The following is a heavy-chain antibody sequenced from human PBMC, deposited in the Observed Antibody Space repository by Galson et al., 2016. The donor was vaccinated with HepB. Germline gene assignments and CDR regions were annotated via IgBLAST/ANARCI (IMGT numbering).Heavy chain of an antibody. Sequence: GAEVKKPGESLKISCKGSGYSFTSDWIGWVRQMPGKGLEWMGIIYPGDSDTRYSLSFQGQVTISADKSISTAYLQWSSLKASDTAIYYCARRGGDCSGGSCWYFDYWGQGTLITVSS. CDR1: GYSFTSDW. CDR2: IYPGDSDT. D-gene: IGHD2-15*01. CDR3: ARRGGDCSGGSCWYFDY. V-gene: IGHV5-51*03. J-gene: IGHJ4*02.